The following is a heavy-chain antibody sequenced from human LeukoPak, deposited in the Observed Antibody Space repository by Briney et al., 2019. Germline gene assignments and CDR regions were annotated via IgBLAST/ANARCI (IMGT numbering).Heavy chain of an antibody. CDR2: ISGEPDGVPE. Sequence: GGSLRLSCAASGFSLKNVRINWVRQAPGKGLEWIGHISGEPDGVPEEYAAPVKGRFIISRDDGKDTFYLQLTNLKIEDTAVYYCTVDIVWGQGTLVTVSS. CDR3: TVDIV. J-gene: IGHJ4*02. CDR1: GFSLKNVR. D-gene: IGHD2-15*01. V-gene: IGHV3-15*01.